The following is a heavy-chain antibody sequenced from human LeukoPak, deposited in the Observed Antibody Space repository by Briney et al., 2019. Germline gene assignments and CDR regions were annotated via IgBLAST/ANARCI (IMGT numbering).Heavy chain of an antibody. V-gene: IGHV1-18*01. J-gene: IGHJ4*02. CDR3: AREYLFFAEYYFDY. Sequence: GASVKVSCKVSGYTLTELSMHWVRQAPGQGLEWMGWISAYNGNTNYAQKLQGRVTMTTDTSTSTAYMELRSLRSDDTAVYYCAREYLFFAEYYFDYWGQGTLVTVSS. CDR1: GYTLTELS. CDR2: ISAYNGNT. D-gene: IGHD3-3*01.